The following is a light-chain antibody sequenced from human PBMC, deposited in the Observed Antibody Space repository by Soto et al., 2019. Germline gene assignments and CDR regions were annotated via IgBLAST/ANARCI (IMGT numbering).Light chain of an antibody. J-gene: IGKJ1*01. CDR2: AAS. CDR3: QLANSFPWT. Sequence: DIQMTQSPSSVSASVGDRVTITCRASQGISSWLAWDQQKPGKAPKLLIYAASSMQSGDPSRFIGSGSGTDVALTISSLQPEDFATYYCQLANSFPWTFGQGTKVEIK. V-gene: IGKV1-12*01. CDR1: QGISSW.